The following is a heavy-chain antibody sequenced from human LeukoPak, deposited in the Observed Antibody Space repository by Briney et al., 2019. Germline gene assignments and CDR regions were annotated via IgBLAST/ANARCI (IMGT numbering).Heavy chain of an antibody. Sequence: SETLSLTCTVSGGSISSYYWSWIRQPPGKGLEWIGYIYTSGSTNYNPSLKSRVTISVDTSKNQISLKLSSVTAADTAVYYCARLPLYGGTLYYLDYWGQGTLVTVAS. D-gene: IGHD4-23*01. CDR2: IYTSGST. CDR1: GGSISSYY. CDR3: ARLPLYGGTLYYLDY. V-gene: IGHV4-4*09. J-gene: IGHJ4*02.